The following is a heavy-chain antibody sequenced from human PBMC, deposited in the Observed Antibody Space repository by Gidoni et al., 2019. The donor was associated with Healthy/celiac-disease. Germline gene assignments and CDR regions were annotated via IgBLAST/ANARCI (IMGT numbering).Heavy chain of an antibody. D-gene: IGHD4-17*01. Sequence: QVQLVESGGGVVQPGRSLRLSCAASGFTFSSYGMHWVRQAPGKGLEWVAVIWYDGSNKYYADSVKGRFTISRDNSKNTLYLQMNSLRAEDTAVYYCARDPSYGDYVGIFDYWGQGTLVTVSS. J-gene: IGHJ4*02. V-gene: IGHV3-33*01. CDR1: GFTFSSYG. CDR3: ARDPSYGDYVGIFDY. CDR2: IWYDGSNK.